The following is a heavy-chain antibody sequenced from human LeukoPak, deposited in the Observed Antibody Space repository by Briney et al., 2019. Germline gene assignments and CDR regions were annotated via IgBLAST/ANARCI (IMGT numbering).Heavy chain of an antibody. D-gene: IGHD3-10*01. J-gene: IGHJ5*02. CDR2: IIPMFGIA. CDR1: GGTFSNYG. CDR3: AVSGGPTQNWFDP. Sequence: SVKVSCKASGGTFSNYGISWVRQAPGQGPEWMGGIIPMFGIADYAQQFQGRVTITVDESTSTAYMELSSLKSEDTAVYYCAVSGGPTQNWFDPWGQGSLVTVSS. V-gene: IGHV1-69*13.